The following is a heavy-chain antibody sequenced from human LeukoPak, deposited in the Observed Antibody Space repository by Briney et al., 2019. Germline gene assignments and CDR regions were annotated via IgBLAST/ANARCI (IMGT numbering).Heavy chain of an antibody. CDR2: ISFDGRNE. CDR1: GFSFSTYA. D-gene: IGHD3-3*01. J-gene: IGHJ4*02. Sequence: GGSLRLSCAASGFSFSTYAMHWVRQAPGKGLEWVAVISFDGRNEYYADSVKGRFTISRDISKNTLYLQMNSLRPEDTAVYYRARGGDSWSGYSYGLDVWGQGTLVTVSS. CDR3: ARGGDSWSGYSYGLDV. V-gene: IGHV3-30-3*01.